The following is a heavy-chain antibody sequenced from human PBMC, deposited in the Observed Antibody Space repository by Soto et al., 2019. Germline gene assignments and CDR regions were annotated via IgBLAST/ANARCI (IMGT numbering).Heavy chain of an antibody. CDR2: ISAYNGNT. Sequence: GASVKVSCKASGYTFTSYGISWVRQAPGQGLEWMGWISAYNGNTNYAQKLKGRVTMTTDTSTSTAYMEQRSLRSDDTAVNYSARDGRFIAVADTIDYWGQGTLVTVSS. CDR3: ARDGRFIAVADTIDY. D-gene: IGHD6-19*01. CDR1: GYTFTSYG. J-gene: IGHJ4*02. V-gene: IGHV1-18*01.